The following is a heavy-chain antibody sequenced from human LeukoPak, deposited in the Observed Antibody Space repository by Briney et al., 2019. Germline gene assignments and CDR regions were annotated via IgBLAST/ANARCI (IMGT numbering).Heavy chain of an antibody. CDR2: IRSKAYGGTI. Sequence: GGSLRLSCTASGFTFGDYAMSWVRQAPGKGLEWVGFIRSKAYGGTIEYAASVEGRLTISRDDSKSNAYLQMNSLKTEDTAMYYCARHGGVRKRYDNSKYYYYYGMDVWGQGTTVTVSS. V-gene: IGHV3-49*04. CDR1: GFTFGDYA. J-gene: IGHJ6*02. D-gene: IGHD4-11*01. CDR3: ARHGGVRKRYDNSKYYYYYGMDV.